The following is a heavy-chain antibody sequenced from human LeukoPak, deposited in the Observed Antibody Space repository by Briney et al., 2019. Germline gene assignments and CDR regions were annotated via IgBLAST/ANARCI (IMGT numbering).Heavy chain of an antibody. CDR3: AKKTKVGAFDY. CDR2: ISSSGSTI. CDR1: GFTFSSYS. V-gene: IGHV3-48*01. J-gene: IGHJ4*02. Sequence: GGSLRLSCAASGFTFSSYSMNWVRQAPGKGLEWVSYISSSGSTIYYADSVKGRFTISRDNSKNTLYLQMNSLRAEDTAVYYCAKKTKVGAFDYWGQGTLVTVSS. D-gene: IGHD1-26*01.